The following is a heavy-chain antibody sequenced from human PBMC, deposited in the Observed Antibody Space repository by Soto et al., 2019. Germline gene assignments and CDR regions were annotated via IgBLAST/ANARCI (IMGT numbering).Heavy chain of an antibody. Sequence: PGESLKISCQGSGDSFTTYWIAWVRQMPGEGLEWMGIIYPGDSDTRYSPSFQGQVTISADKSISTAYLQWSSLKASDTAIYYCARQGYTYGYDSWGQGTQVTGSS. V-gene: IGHV5-51*01. CDR2: IYPGDSDT. J-gene: IGHJ4*02. CDR1: GDSFTTYW. CDR3: ARQGYTYGYDS. D-gene: IGHD5-18*01.